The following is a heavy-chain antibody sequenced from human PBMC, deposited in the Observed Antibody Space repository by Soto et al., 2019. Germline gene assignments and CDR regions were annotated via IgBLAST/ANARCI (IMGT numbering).Heavy chain of an antibody. J-gene: IGHJ5*02. V-gene: IGHV4-59*01. D-gene: IGHD2-2*01. CDR2: IDYIGST. Sequence: LSLTCTVSDGSIGSDYWSWIRQPPGKGLEWLGNIDYIGSTNYNPSLKSRVTMSIDTSKNRFSLKLASVTTADTAVYYCARMFDNYVNGNCYGGFDPWGQGTLVTVSS. CDR1: DGSIGSDY. CDR3: ARMFDNYVNGNCYGGFDP.